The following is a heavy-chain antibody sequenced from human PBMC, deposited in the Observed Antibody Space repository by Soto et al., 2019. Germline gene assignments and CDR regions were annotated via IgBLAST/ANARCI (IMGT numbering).Heavy chain of an antibody. D-gene: IGHD3-22*01. Sequence: EVQLLESGGGLVQPGGSLRLSCAASGFTFTSYAMSWVRQAPGKGLEWVSAISGSGGSTYYADSVKGRFTISRDNSKNTLYLQMNSLRAEDTAVYYCAKGYYDSSGYCSHWGQGTLVTVSS. CDR3: AKGYYDSSGYCSH. J-gene: IGHJ4*02. V-gene: IGHV3-23*01. CDR2: ISGSGGST. CDR1: GFTFTSYA.